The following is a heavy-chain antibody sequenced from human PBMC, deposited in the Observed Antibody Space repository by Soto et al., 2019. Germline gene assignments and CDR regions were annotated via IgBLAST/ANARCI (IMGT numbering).Heavy chain of an antibody. Sequence: PGGSLRLSCAASGFTVSSNYMSWVRQAPGKGLEWVSVIYSGGSTYYADSVKGRFTISRDNSKNTLYLQMNSLRAEDTAVYYCARVGQLVLYAFDIWGQGTMVTVSS. CDR1: GFTVSSNY. CDR3: ARVGQLVLYAFDI. D-gene: IGHD6-13*01. CDR2: IYSGGST. V-gene: IGHV3-66*01. J-gene: IGHJ3*02.